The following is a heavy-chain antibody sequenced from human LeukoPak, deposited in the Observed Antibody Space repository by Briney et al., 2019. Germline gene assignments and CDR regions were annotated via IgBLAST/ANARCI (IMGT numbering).Heavy chain of an antibody. D-gene: IGHD6-19*01. J-gene: IGHJ4*02. V-gene: IGHV3-74*01. CDR2: INSDGSST. CDR1: GFTFSSYW. Sequence: SGGSLRLSCAASGFTFSSYWMHWVRQAPGKGLVWVSRINSDGSSTSYADSVKGRFTISRDNAKSTLYLQMNSLRAEDTAVYYCARDRKTAVAGPTHFDYWGQGTLVTVSS. CDR3: ARDRKTAVAGPTHFDY.